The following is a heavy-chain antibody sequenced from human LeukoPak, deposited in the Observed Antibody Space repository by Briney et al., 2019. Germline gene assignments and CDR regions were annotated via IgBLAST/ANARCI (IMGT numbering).Heavy chain of an antibody. V-gene: IGHV3-66*02. J-gene: IGHJ6*03. CDR1: GFTVSSNY. Sequence: GGSLRLSCAASGFTVSSNYMSWVRQAPGKGLEWVSVIYSGGSTYYADSVKGRFTISRDNSKNTLYLQMNSLRAEDTAVYYCARDQAYCSSTSCYYYYYYMDVWGKGTTVTVS. CDR3: ARDQAYCSSTSCYYYYYYMDV. D-gene: IGHD2-2*01. CDR2: IYSGGST.